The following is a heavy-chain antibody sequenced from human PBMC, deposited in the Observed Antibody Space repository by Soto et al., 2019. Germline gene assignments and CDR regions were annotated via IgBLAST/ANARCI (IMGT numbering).Heavy chain of an antibody. CDR1: GGSISSGGYY. Sequence: QVQLQESGPGLVKPSQTLSLTCTVSGGSISSGGYYWSWIRQHPGKGPEWIGYIYYSGRTYYNPSLTRRVTMSVATSKNQFSLKLSSMTAADPAVYYCARSVAPWGQGTLVTVSS. V-gene: IGHV4-31*03. J-gene: IGHJ5*02. CDR3: ARSVAP. CDR2: IYYSGRT.